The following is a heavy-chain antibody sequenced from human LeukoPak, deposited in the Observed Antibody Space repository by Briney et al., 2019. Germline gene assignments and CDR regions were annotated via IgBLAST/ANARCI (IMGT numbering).Heavy chain of an antibody. CDR3: ARATSSGYYGDY. Sequence: ASQTLSLTCTISGDSVSSNSAAWNWIRQSPSRGLEWLGRTYYRSKWYNDYAVSVKSRITINPDTSKNQFSLKLNSVTDADTAVYYCARATSSGYYGDYWGQGTLVTVSS. CDR1: GDSVSSNSAA. J-gene: IGHJ4*02. V-gene: IGHV6-1*01. CDR2: TYYRSKWYN. D-gene: IGHD3-22*01.